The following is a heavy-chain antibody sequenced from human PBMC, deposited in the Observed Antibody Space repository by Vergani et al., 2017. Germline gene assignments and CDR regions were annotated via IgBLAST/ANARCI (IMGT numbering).Heavy chain of an antibody. Sequence: EVQLVESGGGLVQPGGSLRLSCAASGFTFNSYWMSWVRQAPGKGLGWVANIKQDGSEKYYVDSVKGRFTISRDNAKNSLYLQMNSLRAEDTAVYYCARKCSYSSGWYETYTYYYYYGMDVWGQGTTVTVSS. V-gene: IGHV3-7*03. CDR3: ARKCSYSSGWYETYTYYYYYGMDV. D-gene: IGHD6-19*01. J-gene: IGHJ6*02. CDR1: GFTFNSYW. CDR2: IKQDGSEK.